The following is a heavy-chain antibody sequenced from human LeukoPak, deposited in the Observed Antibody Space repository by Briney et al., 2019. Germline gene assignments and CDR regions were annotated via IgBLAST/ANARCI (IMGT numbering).Heavy chain of an antibody. CDR1: GFTFSSYE. J-gene: IGHJ3*02. V-gene: IGHV3-48*03. D-gene: IGHD3-10*01. CDR3: ARSMVRGVGLSAFDI. CDR2: ISSSGSTI. Sequence: GGSLRLSCAASGFTFSSYEMNWVRQAPGKGLEWVSYISSSGSTIYYADSVKGRFTISRDNAKNSLYLQMNSLRAEDTAVYYCARSMVRGVGLSAFDIWGQGTMVTVSS.